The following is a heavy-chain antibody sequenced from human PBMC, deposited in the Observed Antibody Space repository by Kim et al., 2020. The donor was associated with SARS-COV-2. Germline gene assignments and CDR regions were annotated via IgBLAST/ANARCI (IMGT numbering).Heavy chain of an antibody. V-gene: IGHV3-30*07. D-gene: IGHD1-26*01. J-gene: IGHJ6*03. CDR3: ARDWARYSGSYYPMDV. Sequence: DSVKGRFTISRDKSKNTLYLQMNSLRAEDTAVYYCARDWARYSGSYYPMDVWGKGTTVTVSS.